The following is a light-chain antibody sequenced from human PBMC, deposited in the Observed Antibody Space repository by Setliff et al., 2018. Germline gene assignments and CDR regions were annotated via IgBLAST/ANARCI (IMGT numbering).Light chain of an antibody. CDR3: AAWDDSLNGHVV. J-gene: IGLJ2*01. Sequence: SVLTQPPSASGTPGQRVTISCSGSSSNIGSNTVNWYQQLPGTAPKLPIYSNNQRPSGVPDRFSGSKSGTSASLAISGLQSEDEADYYCAAWDDSLNGHVVFGGGTKVTVL. CDR2: SNN. CDR1: SSNIGSNT. V-gene: IGLV1-44*01.